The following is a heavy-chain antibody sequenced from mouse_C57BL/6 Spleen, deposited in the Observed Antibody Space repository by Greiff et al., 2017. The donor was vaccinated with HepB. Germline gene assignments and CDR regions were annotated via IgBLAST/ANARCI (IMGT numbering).Heavy chain of an antibody. D-gene: IGHD3-2*02. J-gene: IGHJ2*01. CDR1: GFTFSSYG. Sequence: EVKLMESGGDLVKPGGSLKLSCAASGFTFSSYGMSWVRQTPDKRLEWVATISSGGSYTYYPDSVKGRFTISRDNAKNTLYLQMSSLKSEDTAMYYCARHDQLRPYFDYWGQGTTLTVSS. CDR2: ISSGGSYT. CDR3: ARHDQLRPYFDY. V-gene: IGHV5-6*01.